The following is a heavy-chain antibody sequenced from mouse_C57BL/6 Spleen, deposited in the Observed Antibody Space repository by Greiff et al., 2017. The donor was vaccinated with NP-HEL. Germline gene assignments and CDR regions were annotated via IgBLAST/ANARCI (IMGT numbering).Heavy chain of an antibody. V-gene: IGHV1-80*01. J-gene: IGHJ2*01. CDR3: ARQFWPHFDY. CDR2: IYPGDGDT. Sequence: VQLQQSGAELVKPGASVKISCKASGYAFSSYWMNWVKQRPGKGLEWIGQIYPGDGDTNYNGKFKGKATLTADKSSSTAFMQLTGLTSEDSAVYFCARQFWPHFDYWGQGTTLTVSS. CDR1: GYAFSSYW.